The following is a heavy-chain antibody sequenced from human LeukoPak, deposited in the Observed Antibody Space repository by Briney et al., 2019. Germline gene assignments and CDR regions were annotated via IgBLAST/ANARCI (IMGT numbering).Heavy chain of an antibody. D-gene: IGHD2-15*01. CDR2: IKQDGSEK. J-gene: IGHJ4*02. CDR1: GLTFSSYW. CDR3: ARARYCSSGSCYVDY. Sequence: PGGSLRLSCAASGLTFSSYWMTWVRQAPGKGLEWVANIKQDGSEKYYVDSVKGRFTISRDNAKNSLYLRMNSLRAEDTAVYYCARARYCSSGSCYVDYWGQGTLVTVSS. V-gene: IGHV3-7*04.